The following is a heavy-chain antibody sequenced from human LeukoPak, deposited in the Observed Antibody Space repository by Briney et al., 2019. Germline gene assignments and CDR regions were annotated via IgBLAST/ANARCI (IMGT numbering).Heavy chain of an antibody. J-gene: IGHJ3*02. CDR3: ASQHCSSTTCYTDAFDI. V-gene: IGHV3-7*01. D-gene: IGHD2-2*02. Sequence: GGSLRLXCAASGFTFSRYWMSWVRRTPGKGLEWVANIKQDGNEKYYVDSVKGRFAISRDNAKNSLYLQMNSLRAEDTAVYYCASQHCSSTTCYTDAFDIWGQGTMVTVSS. CDR2: IKQDGNEK. CDR1: GFTFSRYW.